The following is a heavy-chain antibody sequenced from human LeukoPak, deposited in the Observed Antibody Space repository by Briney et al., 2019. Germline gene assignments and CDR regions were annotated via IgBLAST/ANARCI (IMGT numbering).Heavy chain of an antibody. CDR3: AGDGDYDYYYYMDV. V-gene: IGHV1-69*05. Sequence: SVKVSCKASGGTFSSYAISWVRQAPGQGLEWMGRIIPIFGTANYAQKFQGRVTITTDESTSTAYMELSSLRSEDTAVYYCAGDGDYDYYYYMDVWGKGTTVTVSS. D-gene: IGHD4-17*01. CDR1: GGTFSSYA. CDR2: IIPIFGTA. J-gene: IGHJ6*03.